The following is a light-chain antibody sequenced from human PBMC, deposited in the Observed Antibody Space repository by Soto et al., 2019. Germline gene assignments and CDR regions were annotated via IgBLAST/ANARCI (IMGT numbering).Light chain of an antibody. Sequence: QSVLTQPASVSGSPGQSITISCTGTSSSVGGYNYVSWYQQHPGKAPKLMIYEVSNRPSGVSTRFSGSKSGNTASLTISGLQAEDEADYYCSSYTSSSTLYVFGTGTKLTVL. J-gene: IGLJ1*01. CDR2: EVS. V-gene: IGLV2-14*01. CDR1: SSSVGGYNY. CDR3: SSYTSSSTLYV.